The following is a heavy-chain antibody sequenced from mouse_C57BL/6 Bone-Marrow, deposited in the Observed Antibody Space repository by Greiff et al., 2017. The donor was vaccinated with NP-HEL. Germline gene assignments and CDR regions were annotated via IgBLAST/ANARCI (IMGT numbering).Heavy chain of an antibody. CDR1: GYTFTSYW. Sequence: QVQLQQPGAELVKPGASVKLSCKASGYTFTSYWMQWVKQRPGQGLEWIGEIDPSDRYTNYNQKFKGKATLTVDTSSSTAYMQLSSLTSEDSAVYYCARRSGIDGDFYAMDYWGQGTSVTVSS. V-gene: IGHV1-50*01. J-gene: IGHJ4*01. D-gene: IGHD1-3*01. CDR3: ARRSGIDGDFYAMDY. CDR2: IDPSDRYT.